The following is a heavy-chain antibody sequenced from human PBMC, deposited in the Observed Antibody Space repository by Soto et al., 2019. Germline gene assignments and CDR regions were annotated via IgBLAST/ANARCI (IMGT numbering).Heavy chain of an antibody. J-gene: IGHJ5*02. Sequence: SGPTLVNPTQTLTLTCTFSGFALGTSGVGVGWIRQPPGKALEWLALIYWNDDERYSPSLKSRLTITKDTSKNQVVLTMTNMDPVETATYFCAQGVMGRGFYSRGFDPWGQGTLVTV. CDR1: GFALGTSGVG. D-gene: IGHD3-10*01. CDR2: IYWNDDE. CDR3: AQGVMGRGFYSRGFDP. V-gene: IGHV2-5*01.